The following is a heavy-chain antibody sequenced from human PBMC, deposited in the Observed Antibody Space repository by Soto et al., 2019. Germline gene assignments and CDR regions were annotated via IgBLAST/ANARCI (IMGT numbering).Heavy chain of an antibody. CDR3: ASGIVGATTYGMDV. V-gene: IGHV3-20*04. J-gene: IGHJ6*02. D-gene: IGHD1-26*01. CDR2: INWNGGST. Sequence: EVQLVESGGGVVRPGGSLRLSCAASGFTFDDYGLSWVRQAPGKGLEWVSGINWNGGSTRYADSVKGRCTISRDNAKNSLYRQMNSLRAEDTALYYCASGIVGATTYGMDVWGQGTTVTVSS. CDR1: GFTFDDYG.